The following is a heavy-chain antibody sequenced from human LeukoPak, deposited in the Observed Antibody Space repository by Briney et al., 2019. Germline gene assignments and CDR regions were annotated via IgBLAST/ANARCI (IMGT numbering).Heavy chain of an antibody. CDR3: ASPPTYGDGLGY. Sequence: PSETLSLTCDVSGDSISRGGYSWNWIRQPPGKGLEWIGYIFESGSTYYNPSLKTRVTMAIDTSKNQFSLKLSSVTAADTAVYYCASPPTYGDGLGYWGQGTLVTVSS. CDR2: IFESGST. V-gene: IGHV4-30-2*05. CDR1: GDSISRGGYS. D-gene: IGHD4-17*01. J-gene: IGHJ4*02.